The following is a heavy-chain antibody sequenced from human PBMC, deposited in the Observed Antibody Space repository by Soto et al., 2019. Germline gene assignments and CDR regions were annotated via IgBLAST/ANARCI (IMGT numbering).Heavy chain of an antibody. J-gene: IGHJ5*02. CDR3: AKDPMIVVVSGWFDP. CDR2: ISGSGGST. Sequence: HPGGSLRLSCAASGFTFSSYAMSWVRQAPGKGLEWVSAISGSGGSTYYADSVKGRFTISRDNSKNTLYLQMNSLRAEDTAVYYCAKDPMIVVVSGWFDPWGQGTLVTVS. D-gene: IGHD3-22*01. V-gene: IGHV3-23*01. CDR1: GFTFSSYA.